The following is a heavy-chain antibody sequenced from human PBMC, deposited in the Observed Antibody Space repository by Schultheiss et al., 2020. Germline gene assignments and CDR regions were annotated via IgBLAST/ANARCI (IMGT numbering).Heavy chain of an antibody. CDR2: ISAYNGNT. J-gene: IGHJ4*02. CDR1: GYTFTSYG. CDR3: ARDAKHRAVAGNALDY. Sequence: ASVKVSCKASGYTFTSYGISWVRQAPGQGLEWMGWISAYNGNTNYAQKLQGRVTMTTDTSTSTAYMELRSLRSDDKAVYYCARDAKHRAVAGNALDYWGQGTLVTVSS. V-gene: IGHV1-18*01. D-gene: IGHD6-19*01.